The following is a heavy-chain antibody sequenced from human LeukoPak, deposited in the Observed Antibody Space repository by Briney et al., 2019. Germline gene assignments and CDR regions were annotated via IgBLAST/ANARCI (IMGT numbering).Heavy chain of an antibody. V-gene: IGHV3-21*01. CDR3: ARDKKYVPQDY. D-gene: IGHD2-2*01. J-gene: IGHJ4*02. CDR2: ISSTSSYI. CDR1: GFTFTNYD. Sequence: GGSLRLSCAASGFTFTNYDMNWIRQAPGEGLEWVSSISSTSSYIYYADSVKGRFTISRDNAKNSLYLQMNSLRAEDTAVYYCARDKKYVPQDYWGQGTLVTVSS.